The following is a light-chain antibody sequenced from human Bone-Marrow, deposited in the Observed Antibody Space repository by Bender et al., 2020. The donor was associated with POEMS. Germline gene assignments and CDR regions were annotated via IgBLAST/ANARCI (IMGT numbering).Light chain of an antibody. CDR1: SSDVATYNL. CDR2: EAI. CDR3: SSYTRTATLV. Sequence: QSALTQPASVSGSPGQSITISCTGTSSDVATYNLVSWYQHHPAKAPKLMIYEAIKRPSGFSNRFSGSKSGNTSSLTISGLQAEDEADYYCSSYTRTATLVFGTGTEVTVL. J-gene: IGLJ1*01. V-gene: IGLV2-14*02.